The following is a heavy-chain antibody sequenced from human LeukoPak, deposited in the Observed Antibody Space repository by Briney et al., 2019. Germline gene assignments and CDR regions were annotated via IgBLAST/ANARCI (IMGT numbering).Heavy chain of an antibody. V-gene: IGHV3-33*01. Sequence: GGSLRLSCAASGFTFSSYGMHWVRQAPGKGLEWVAVIWYDGSNKYYAGSVKGRFTISRDNSKNTLYLQMNSLRAEDTAVYCCARERRNFDYWGQGTLVTVSS. CDR3: ARERRNFDY. CDR1: GFTFSSYG. CDR2: IWYDGSNK. J-gene: IGHJ4*02.